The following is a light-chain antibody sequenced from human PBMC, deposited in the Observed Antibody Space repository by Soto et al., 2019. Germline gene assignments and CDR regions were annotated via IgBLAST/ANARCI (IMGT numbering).Light chain of an antibody. CDR1: QSVSSY. CDR3: QQRSNWRYT. CDR2: DAS. V-gene: IGKV3-11*01. J-gene: IGKJ2*01. Sequence: ENVLTQSPATLSLSPGERATLSCRASQSVSSYLAWYQQKPGQAPRLLIYDASNRATGIPARFSRSGSGTDFTLTISSLEPEDFAVYYCQQRSNWRYTFGQGTKLAIK.